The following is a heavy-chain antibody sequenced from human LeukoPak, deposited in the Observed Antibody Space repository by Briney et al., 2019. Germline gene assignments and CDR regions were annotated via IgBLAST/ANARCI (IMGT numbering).Heavy chain of an antibody. D-gene: IGHD2-15*01. V-gene: IGHV4-30-4*01. CDR2: IYYSGST. CDR3: ARGVVVVVAATRGIFEAFDI. J-gene: IGHJ3*02. CDR1: GGPLSSGDYY. Sequence: SQTLSLTCTVSGGPLSSGDYYWSWIRQPPGKVLEWIGYIYYSGSTYYNPSLKSRVTISVDTSKNQFSLKLSSLTAADTAVYYCARGVVVVVAATRGIFEAFDIWGQGTMVTVSS.